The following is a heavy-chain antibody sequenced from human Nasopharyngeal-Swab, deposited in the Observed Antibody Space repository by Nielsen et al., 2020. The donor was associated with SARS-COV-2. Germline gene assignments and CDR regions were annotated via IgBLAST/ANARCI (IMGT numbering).Heavy chain of an antibody. CDR1: GFTFSSYD. CDR2: IWYDGSNK. J-gene: IGHJ4*02. Sequence: GESLKISCAASGFTFSSYDMHWVRQAPGKGLEWVAVIWYDGSNKYYADSVKGRFTISRDNSKNTLYLQMNSLRAEDTAVYYCARDSVSGYGHGYWGQGTLVTVSS. D-gene: IGHD5-12*01. V-gene: IGHV3-33*08. CDR3: ARDSVSGYGHGY.